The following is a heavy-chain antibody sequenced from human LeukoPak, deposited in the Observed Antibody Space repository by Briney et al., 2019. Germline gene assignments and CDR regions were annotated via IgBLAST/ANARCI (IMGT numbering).Heavy chain of an antibody. CDR1: GFTFSNAW. D-gene: IGHD3-10*01. Sequence: PGGSLRLSCAASGFTFSNAWMSWVRQAPGKGLEWVGRIKSKTDGGTTDYAAPVKGRFTISRDDSKNTLYLQMNSLRAEDTAVYYCAKVGTMLRVYNFIDYWGQGTLVTVSS. J-gene: IGHJ4*02. CDR2: IKSKTDGGTT. V-gene: IGHV3-15*01. CDR3: AKVGTMLRVYNFIDY.